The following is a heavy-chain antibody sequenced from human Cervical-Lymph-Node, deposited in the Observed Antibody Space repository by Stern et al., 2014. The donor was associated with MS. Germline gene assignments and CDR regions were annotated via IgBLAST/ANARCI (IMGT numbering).Heavy chain of an antibody. CDR1: GFSFSSYW. J-gene: IGHJ4*02. Sequence: LQLQESGGGLVQPGGSLRLSCAASGFSFSSYWMSWVRQAPGKGLEWVANIKQDGREKYCVDSVKGRFTISRDNTKNSLFLQLDSLRADDTAVYYCAREYGGDHFDYWGQGTLVTVSS. D-gene: IGHD2-21*02. CDR3: AREYGGDHFDY. V-gene: IGHV3-7*03. CDR2: IKQDGREK.